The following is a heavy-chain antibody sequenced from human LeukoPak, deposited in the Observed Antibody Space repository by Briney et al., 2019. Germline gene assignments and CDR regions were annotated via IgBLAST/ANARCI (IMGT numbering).Heavy chain of an antibody. CDR1: GGSISSSSYY. V-gene: IGHV4-39*01. Sequence: PSETLSLTCTVSGGSISSSSYYWGWIRQPPGKGLEWIGSIYYSGSTYYNPSLKSRVTISVDTSKNQFSLKLSSVTAAGTAVYYCARYDVWGSYRAFDYWGQGTLVTVSS. CDR3: ARYDVWGSYRAFDY. D-gene: IGHD3-16*02. CDR2: IYYSGST. J-gene: IGHJ4*02.